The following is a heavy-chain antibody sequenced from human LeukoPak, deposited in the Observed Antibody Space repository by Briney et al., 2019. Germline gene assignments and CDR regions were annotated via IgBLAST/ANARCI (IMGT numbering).Heavy chain of an antibody. V-gene: IGHV4-4*09. CDR2: IYTSGST. CDR3: ARTRYYDFWSGYLFDY. J-gene: IGHJ4*02. Sequence: SETLSLTCTVSGGSISSYYWSWIRQPPGKGLESIRYIYTSGSTNYNPSLKSRVTISVDTSKNQFSLKLSSVTAADTAVYYCARTRYYDFWSGYLFDYWGQGTPVTVSP. D-gene: IGHD3-3*01. CDR1: GGSISSYY.